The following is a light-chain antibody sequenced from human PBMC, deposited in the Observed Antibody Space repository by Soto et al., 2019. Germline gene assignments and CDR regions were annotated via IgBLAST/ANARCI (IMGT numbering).Light chain of an antibody. V-gene: IGKV3D-15*01. Sequence: EIVMTQSPATLSLSPGERATLSCRASQSVGKYLVWYQQKPGQAPRLLIYDASTRATGIPARFSGSGSGTEFTLTISSLQPDDFATYYCQHYNSYSEAFGQGTKVDI. J-gene: IGKJ1*01. CDR1: QSVGKY. CDR3: QHYNSYSEA. CDR2: DAS.